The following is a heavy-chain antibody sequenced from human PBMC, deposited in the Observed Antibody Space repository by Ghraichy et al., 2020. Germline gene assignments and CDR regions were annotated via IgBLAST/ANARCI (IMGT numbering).Heavy chain of an antibody. J-gene: IGHJ4*02. V-gene: IGHV1-69*13. CDR3: ARDESSAVTTWAFDY. CDR1: GGTFKSYT. Sequence: VKVSCKTSGGTFKSYTINWVRQAPGQGLEWMGGIIPLFGTANNAQKFQGRVTITADKSTSTAYMELSSLRSDDTAVYYCARDESSAVTTWAFDYWGQGTLVTVSS. D-gene: IGHD4-17*01. CDR2: IIPLFGTA.